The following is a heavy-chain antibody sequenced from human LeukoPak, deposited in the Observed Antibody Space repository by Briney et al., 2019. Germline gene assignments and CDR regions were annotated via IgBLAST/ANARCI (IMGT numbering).Heavy chain of an antibody. V-gene: IGHV4-39*02. Sequence: SETLSLTCAVSGASISGSGYYLGWIRQPPGKGLEWIGNIYYTGNTYYNASLQSRVTISIDTSKNHFSLKLNSVTAADTAVYYCARTYYDILTGYRFGGEFDYWGQGTLVTVSS. CDR2: IYYTGNT. D-gene: IGHD3-9*01. CDR1: GASISGSGYY. CDR3: ARTYYDILTGYRFGGEFDY. J-gene: IGHJ4*02.